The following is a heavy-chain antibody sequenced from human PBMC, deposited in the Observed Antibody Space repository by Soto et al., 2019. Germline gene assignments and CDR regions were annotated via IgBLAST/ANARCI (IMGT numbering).Heavy chain of an antibody. CDR3: ANTKGGDELLWFGELLRLCWFDP. J-gene: IGHJ5*02. V-gene: IGHV3-23*01. CDR2: ISGSGGST. D-gene: IGHD3-10*01. CDR1: GFTFSSYA. Sequence: EVQLLESGGGLVQPGGSLRLSCAASGFTFSSYAMSWVRQAPGKGLEWVSAISGSGGSTYYADSVKGRFTISRDNSKNTLYLQMNSLGAEDTAVYYCANTKGGDELLWFGELLRLCWFDPWGQGTLVTVSS.